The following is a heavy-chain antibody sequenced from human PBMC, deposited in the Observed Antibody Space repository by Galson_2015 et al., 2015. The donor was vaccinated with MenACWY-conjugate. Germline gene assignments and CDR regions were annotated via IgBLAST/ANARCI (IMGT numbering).Heavy chain of an antibody. Sequence: SLRLSCAASGFTFSTYGMHWVRQAPGKGLEWVAVIWYDGSYKYYADSVKGRFTVSRDNSKNMVYLQMNSLRAEDTAVYYCARDLKIHDYRYGYFDYYGMDVWGQGTTVTVSS. D-gene: IGHD5-18*01. CDR1: GFTFSTYG. CDR3: ARDLKIHDYRYGYFDYYGMDV. J-gene: IGHJ6*02. CDR2: IWYDGSYK. V-gene: IGHV3-33*01.